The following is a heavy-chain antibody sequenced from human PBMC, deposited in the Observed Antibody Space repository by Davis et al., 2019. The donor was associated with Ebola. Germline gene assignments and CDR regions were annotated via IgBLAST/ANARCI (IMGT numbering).Heavy chain of an antibody. J-gene: IGHJ4*03. V-gene: IGHV4-34*01. Sequence: ESLKISCAASGFTFSSYAMSRIRQPPGKGLEWIGEINHSGSTNYNPSLKSRVTISVDTCKNQFSLKLSSVTAADTAVYYWARGVWDYWGQGTTVTVSS. D-gene: IGHD2-8*01. CDR2: INHSGST. CDR1: GFTFSSYA. CDR3: ARGVWDY.